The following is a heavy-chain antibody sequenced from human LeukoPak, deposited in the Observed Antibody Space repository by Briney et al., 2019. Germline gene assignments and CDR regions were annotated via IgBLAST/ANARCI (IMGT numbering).Heavy chain of an antibody. CDR2: ISYDGSNK. Sequence: RTGGSLRLSCAASGFTFSSYGMHWVRQAPGKGLEWVAVISYDGSNKYYADSVKGRFTISRDNSKNTLYLQMNSLRAEDTAVYYCARDSWGPIYYYYYGMDVWGQGTTVTVSS. CDR3: ARDSWGPIYYYYYGMDV. V-gene: IGHV3-30*03. J-gene: IGHJ6*02. D-gene: IGHD2-15*01. CDR1: GFTFSSYG.